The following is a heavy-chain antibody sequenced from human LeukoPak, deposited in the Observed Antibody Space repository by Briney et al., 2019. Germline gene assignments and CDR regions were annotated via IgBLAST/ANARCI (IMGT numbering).Heavy chain of an antibody. CDR1: GYSFTSYW. V-gene: IGHV5-51*01. Sequence: GESLKISCQGSGYSFTSYWIGWVRQMPGKGLEWMGIIYPGDSDTRYSPSFQGQATISADKSISTAYLQWSSLKASDTAMYYCARSWGDSSGWYDAFDIWGQGTMVTVSS. CDR3: ARSWGDSSGWYDAFDI. J-gene: IGHJ3*02. D-gene: IGHD6-19*01. CDR2: IYPGDSDT.